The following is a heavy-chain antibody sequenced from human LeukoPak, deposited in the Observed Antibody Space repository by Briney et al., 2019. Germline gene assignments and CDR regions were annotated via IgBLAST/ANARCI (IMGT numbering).Heavy chain of an antibody. CDR1: GFTFRTYS. D-gene: IGHD2-2*01. CDR3: AREGYCSITSCHFDY. V-gene: IGHV3-21*01. Sequence: GGSLRLSCAASGFTFRTYSMNWVRQAPGKGLEWVSSISSSSAYTNYTDSLKGRFTLSRDTTKNSLYLQMSSLRAEDTAVYYCAREGYCSITSCHFDYWGQGTLVTVSS. J-gene: IGHJ4*02. CDR2: ISSSSAYT.